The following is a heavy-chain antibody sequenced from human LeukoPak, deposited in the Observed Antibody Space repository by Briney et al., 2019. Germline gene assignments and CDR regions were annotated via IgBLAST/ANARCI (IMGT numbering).Heavy chain of an antibody. J-gene: IGHJ4*02. V-gene: IGHV3-23*01. Sequence: PGGSLRLSCAASGFTFSSNAMTWVRQAPGKGLEWVSGISGSGGRTYYADSVKGRFTISRDNSKNTLYLQMNSLRAEDTAVYYCAKDKYRTYDFWSGYAFDYWGQGTLVTVSS. D-gene: IGHD3-3*01. CDR2: ISGSGGRT. CDR1: GFTFSSNA. CDR3: AKDKYRTYDFWSGYAFDY.